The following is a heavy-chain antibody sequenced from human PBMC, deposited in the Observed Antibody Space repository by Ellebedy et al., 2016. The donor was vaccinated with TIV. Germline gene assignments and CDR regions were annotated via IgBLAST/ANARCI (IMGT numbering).Heavy chain of an antibody. J-gene: IGHJ4*02. V-gene: IGHV1-18*01. CDR3: ARGKSLDF. CDR1: GYTFTNYG. Sequence: AASVKVSCKASGYTFTNYGISWVRQAPGQGLELMGWISAYNTNTNYAQRLQGRVTMTTDTSTSTAFMELRSLRSDDTAVYYCARGKSLDFWGQGTLVTVSS. CDR2: ISAYNTNT.